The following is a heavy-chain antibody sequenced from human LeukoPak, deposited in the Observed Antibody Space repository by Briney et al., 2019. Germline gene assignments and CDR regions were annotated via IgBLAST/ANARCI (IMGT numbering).Heavy chain of an antibody. CDR1: GGSISSYY. D-gene: IGHD2-15*01. V-gene: IGHV4-59*01. J-gene: IGHJ4*02. Sequence: SETLSLTCTVSGGSISSYYWSWIRQPPGKGLEWVGYIYYSGSTNYNPSLKSRVTISVDTSKNQFSLKLSSVTAADTAVYYCARLRINRLDYWGQGTLVTVSS. CDR3: ARLRINRLDY. CDR2: IYYSGST.